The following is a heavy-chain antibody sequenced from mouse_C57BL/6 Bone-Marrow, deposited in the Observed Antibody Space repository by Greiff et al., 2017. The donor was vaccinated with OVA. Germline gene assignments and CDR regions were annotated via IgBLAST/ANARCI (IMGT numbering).Heavy chain of an antibody. J-gene: IGHJ3*01. Sequence: VQLQESGAELARPGASVKLSCKASGYTFTSYGISWVKQRTGQGLEWIGEIYPRSGNTYYNEKFKGKATLTADKSSSTAYMELRSLTSEDSAVYFCAREGAYYSNYAWFAYWGQGTLVTVSA. V-gene: IGHV1-81*01. CDR3: AREGAYYSNYAWFAY. D-gene: IGHD2-5*01. CDR1: GYTFTSYG. CDR2: IYPRSGNT.